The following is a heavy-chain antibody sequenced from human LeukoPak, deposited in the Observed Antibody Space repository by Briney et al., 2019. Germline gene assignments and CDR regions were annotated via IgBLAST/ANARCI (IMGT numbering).Heavy chain of an antibody. CDR3: ARNILFAFDI. CDR2: IYNDGST. CDR1: GLTVSSSY. J-gene: IGHJ3*02. Sequence: PGGSLRLSCAASGLTVSSSYMSWVRQAPGKRLEWVSIIYNDGSTYYADSMKGRFTISRDNSKNTLYLQVNSLRAEDTAVYYCARNILFAFDIWGQGTMVTVSS. V-gene: IGHV3-53*01.